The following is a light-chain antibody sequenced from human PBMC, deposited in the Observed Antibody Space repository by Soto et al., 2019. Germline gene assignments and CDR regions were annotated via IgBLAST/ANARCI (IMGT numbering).Light chain of an antibody. J-gene: IGKJ1*01. V-gene: IGKV3-15*01. CDR1: QSVSSN. Sequence: EILMTQSPATLSVSPGERATLSCRASQSVSSNLAWYQQKPGQAPRLLIYGASARATGIPARFSGGGSGTEFSLTIGSLQSEDFAVYYCQQYNNWPPWTFGQGTKVDIK. CDR3: QQYNNWPPWT. CDR2: GAS.